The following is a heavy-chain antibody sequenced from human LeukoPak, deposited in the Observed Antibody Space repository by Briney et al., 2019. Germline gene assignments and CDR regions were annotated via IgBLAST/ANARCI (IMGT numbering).Heavy chain of an antibody. D-gene: IGHD4-17*01. J-gene: IGHJ3*02. V-gene: IGHV1-69*06. CDR3: ATFGDSSAFDI. CDR1: GGTFSSYA. Sequence: GASVKVSCKASGGTFSSYAISWVRQAPGQGLEWMGGIIPIFGTANYAQKFQGRVTITADKSTSTAYMELSSLRSEDTAVYYCATFGDSSAFDIWGQGTMVTVSS. CDR2: IIPIFGTA.